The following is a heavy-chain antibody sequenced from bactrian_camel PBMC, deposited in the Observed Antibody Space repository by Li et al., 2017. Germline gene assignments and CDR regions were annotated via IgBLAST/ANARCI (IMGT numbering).Heavy chain of an antibody. J-gene: IGHJ6*01. CDR2: IGSDGTT. V-gene: IGHV3S53*01. Sequence: QVQLVESGGGSVQAGGSLRLSCTYSGVTDSDNCMAWFRQSPGKEREGVAHIGSDGTTTYADLVKGRFTISKDSAKNTLYLQMNSLKPEDTAMYYCAVAKGFSGSCGYSLRSFPFGVWGQGTQVTVS. CDR3: AVAKGFSGSCGYSLRSFPFGV. CDR1: GVTDSDNC. D-gene: IGHD3*01.